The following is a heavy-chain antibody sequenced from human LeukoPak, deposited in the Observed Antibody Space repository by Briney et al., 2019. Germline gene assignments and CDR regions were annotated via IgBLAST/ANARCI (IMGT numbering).Heavy chain of an antibody. V-gene: IGHV4-59*01. Sequence: SETLSLTCTVSGGSISSYYWSWIRQPPGKGLEWIGYIYYSGSTNYNPSLKSRVTISVDTSKNQFSLKLSSVTAADTAVYYCARVVDTNAFDIWGQGTMVTVSS. J-gene: IGHJ3*02. CDR1: GGSISSYY. D-gene: IGHD5-18*01. CDR2: IYYSGST. CDR3: ARVVDTNAFDI.